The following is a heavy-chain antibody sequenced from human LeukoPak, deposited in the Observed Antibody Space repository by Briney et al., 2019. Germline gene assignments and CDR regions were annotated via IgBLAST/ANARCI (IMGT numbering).Heavy chain of an antibody. Sequence: GGSLRLSCAASGFTFSSYSMNWVRQAPGKGLEWVSSISSSSSYIYYADSVKGRFTISRDNAKNSLYLQMNSLGAEDTALYYCAKGNIVVVPAAMSGMDVWGQGTTVTVSS. CDR1: GFTFSSYS. D-gene: IGHD2-2*01. V-gene: IGHV3-21*04. CDR3: AKGNIVVVPAAMSGMDV. J-gene: IGHJ6*02. CDR2: ISSSSSYI.